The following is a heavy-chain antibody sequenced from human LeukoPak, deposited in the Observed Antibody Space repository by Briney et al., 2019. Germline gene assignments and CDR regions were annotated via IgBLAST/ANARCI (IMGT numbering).Heavy chain of an antibody. V-gene: IGHV3-23*01. CDR1: GFTFSSYA. CDR2: ISGSGGST. CDR3: TTADGSRGYYYGMDV. J-gene: IGHJ6*02. D-gene: IGHD2-2*01. Sequence: GGSLRLSCAASGFTFSSYAMSWVRQAPGKGLEWVSAISGSGGSTYYADSVKGRFTISRDNSKNTLYLQMNSLKTEDTAVYYCTTADGSRGYYYGMDVWGQGTTVTVSS.